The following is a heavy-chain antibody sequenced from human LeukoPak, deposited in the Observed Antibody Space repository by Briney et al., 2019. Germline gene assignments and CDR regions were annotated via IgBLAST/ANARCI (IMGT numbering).Heavy chain of an antibody. J-gene: IGHJ5*02. CDR3: AREGNAGCSGGSCYPNRFDP. V-gene: IGHV1-69*04. CDR2: IIPILGIA. D-gene: IGHD2-15*01. CDR1: GGTFSSYA. Sequence: SVTVSFTASGGTFSSYAISWVRQAPGQGLEWMGRIIPILGIANYAQKFQGRVTITADKSTSTAYMELSSLRSEDTAVYYCAREGNAGCSGGSCYPNRFDPGGQGTLVTVSS.